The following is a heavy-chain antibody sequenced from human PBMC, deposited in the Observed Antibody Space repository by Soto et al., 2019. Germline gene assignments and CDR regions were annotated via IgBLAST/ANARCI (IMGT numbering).Heavy chain of an antibody. CDR3: ARDDEGWSDCDLAY. Sequence: PGGSLRLSCAASGFAFSSYAMSWVRQAPGKGLEWVSLISGGGTSTNYADSVKGRFTISRDNSKNTMYLQMNSLRVEDTAVYYCARDDEGWSDCDLAYWGQGALVTVSS. D-gene: IGHD2-21*01. J-gene: IGHJ4*02. V-gene: IGHV3-23*01. CDR2: ISGGGTST. CDR1: GFAFSSYA.